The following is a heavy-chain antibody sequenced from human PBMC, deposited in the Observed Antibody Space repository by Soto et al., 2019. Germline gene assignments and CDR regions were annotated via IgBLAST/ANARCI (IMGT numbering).Heavy chain of an antibody. D-gene: IGHD3-22*01. CDR3: ARDRRGGTRPHYYDSSGYYNPFDR. Sequence: LSLTCTVSGGSISFYYRSWIRQPAGKGLEWIGRVYSSGNTNYNPSLKSRLTMSVDTSNNQFSLKLRSVTAADTAMYYCARDRRGGTRPHYYDSSGYYNPFDRWGQGTLVTVSS. J-gene: IGHJ4*02. CDR2: VYSSGNT. V-gene: IGHV4-4*07. CDR1: GGSISFYY.